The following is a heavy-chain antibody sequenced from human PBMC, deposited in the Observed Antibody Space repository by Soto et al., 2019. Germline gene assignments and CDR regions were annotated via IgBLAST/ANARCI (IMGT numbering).Heavy chain of an antibody. Sequence: EVQLLESGGGLVQPGGSLRLSCAASGFTFDNYAMTWVRQAPGKGLECVSAISGSGRITYFADSVKGRFTISRDNSKNTLYLHMNSLRAEDTAVYYCANRGRGNSESWGQGTLVTVSS. CDR1: GFTFDNYA. D-gene: IGHD2-21*02. V-gene: IGHV3-23*01. CDR3: ANRGRGNSES. CDR2: ISGSGRIT. J-gene: IGHJ5*02.